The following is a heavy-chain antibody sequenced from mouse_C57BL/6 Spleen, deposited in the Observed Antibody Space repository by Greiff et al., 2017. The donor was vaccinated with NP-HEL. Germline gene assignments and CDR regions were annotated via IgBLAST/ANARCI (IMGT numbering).Heavy chain of an antibody. D-gene: IGHD4-1*02. Sequence: EVKLQESGPGLVKPSQSLSLTCSVTGYSITSGYYWNWIRQFPGNKLEWMGYISYDGSNNYNPSLKNRISITRDTSKNQFFLKLNSVTTEDTATYYCARERNFLDYWGQGTTLTVSS. CDR3: ARERNFLDY. J-gene: IGHJ2*01. CDR1: GYSITSGYY. V-gene: IGHV3-6*01. CDR2: ISYDGSN.